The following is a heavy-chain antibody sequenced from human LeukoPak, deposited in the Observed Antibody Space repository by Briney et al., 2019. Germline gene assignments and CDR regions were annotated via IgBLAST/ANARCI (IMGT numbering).Heavy chain of an antibody. J-gene: IGHJ4*02. CDR2: INPSDGST. V-gene: IGHV1-46*01. CDR1: GYTFTSYN. D-gene: IGHD5-12*01. Sequence: ASVKVSCKASGYTFTSYNMHWVRQAPGQGLEWMGIINPSDGSTSYAQKFQGRVTMNRDTSTSTVYMELSSLRSEDTAVYYCARVPQYGGYEGLFDYWGQGTLVTVSS. CDR3: ARVPQYGGYEGLFDY.